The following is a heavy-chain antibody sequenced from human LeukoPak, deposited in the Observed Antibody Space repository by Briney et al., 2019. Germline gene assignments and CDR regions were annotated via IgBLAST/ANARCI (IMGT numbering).Heavy chain of an antibody. CDR1: GFTFSSYD. CDR3: AKVDGSGWWIFDY. D-gene: IGHD6-19*01. V-gene: IGHV3-23*01. J-gene: IGHJ4*02. Sequence: PGGSLRLSCAASGFTFSSYDMNWVRQAPGKGLEWVPGISGSGGSTYYADSMKGRFTISRDNSKNTVYLQMNSLRAEDTAVYYCAKVDGSGWWIFDYWAREPWSPSPQ. CDR2: ISGSGGST.